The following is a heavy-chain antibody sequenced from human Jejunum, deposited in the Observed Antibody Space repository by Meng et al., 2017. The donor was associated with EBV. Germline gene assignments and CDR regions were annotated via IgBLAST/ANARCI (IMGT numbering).Heavy chain of an antibody. CDR3: ARGSGYSDYMFDY. J-gene: IGHJ4*02. Sequence: QVLVVGVGGGVVQLGRSLRLSWLGSGFMFSDHGMHWVRQAPGKGLEWVAIVSYDGRKEYYADSVKGRFTVSRDSSKNEVSLQMDSLRPEDTAVYYCARGSGYSDYMFDYWGQGALVTVSS. V-gene: IGHV3-30*03. CDR2: VSYDGRKE. D-gene: IGHD4-11*01. CDR1: GFMFSDHG.